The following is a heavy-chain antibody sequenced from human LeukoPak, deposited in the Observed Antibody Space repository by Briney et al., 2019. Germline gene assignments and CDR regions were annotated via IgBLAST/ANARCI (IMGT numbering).Heavy chain of an antibody. Sequence: ASVKVSRKASGYTFTGYYMHWVRQAPGQGLEWVGWINPNSGGTNYAQKFQGRVTMTRDTSISTAYMELSRLRSDDTAVYYCARGEAYYDFWSGRNYGMDVWGQGTTVTVSS. CDR1: GYTFTGYY. CDR3: ARGEAYYDFWSGRNYGMDV. CDR2: INPNSGGT. J-gene: IGHJ6*02. V-gene: IGHV1-2*02. D-gene: IGHD3-3*01.